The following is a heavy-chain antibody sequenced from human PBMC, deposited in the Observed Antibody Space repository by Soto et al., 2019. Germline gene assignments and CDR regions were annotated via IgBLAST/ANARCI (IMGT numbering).Heavy chain of an antibody. Sequence: QVQLVQSGAEVKKTGSSVKVSCKASGCTFSIYGFSWVRQAPGQGPEWIGGIIPILTTPNYAQKFQGRVTIVADESTTTVYMELSSLKFEDTAVYSCATSVGIAPTGEDGMDVWGQGTSVTVSS. J-gene: IGHJ6*02. CDR3: ATSVGIAPTGEDGMDV. CDR1: GCTFSIYG. CDR2: IIPILTTP. D-gene: IGHD2-8*02. V-gene: IGHV1-69*01.